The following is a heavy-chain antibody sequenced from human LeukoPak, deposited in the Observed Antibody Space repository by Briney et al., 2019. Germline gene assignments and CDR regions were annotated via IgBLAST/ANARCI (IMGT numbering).Heavy chain of an antibody. V-gene: IGHV1-69*08. J-gene: IGHJ4*02. CDR2: IIPMLGTP. D-gene: IGHD1-26*01. CDR3: ARDRVEGIWRELPDY. CDR1: GGSFNSYI. Sequence: SVKVSCKASGGSFNSYIISWVRQAPGQGLEWMGRIIPMLGTPNYAQKFQGRITIIADKSTNTASMELSSLRFEDTAVYYCARDRVEGIWRELPDYWGQGTLVTVSS.